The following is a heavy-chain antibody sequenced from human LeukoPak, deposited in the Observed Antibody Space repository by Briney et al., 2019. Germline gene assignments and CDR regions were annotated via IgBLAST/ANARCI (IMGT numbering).Heavy chain of an antibody. D-gene: IGHD3-9*01. Sequence: ASVKVSCKASGYTFTSYGISWVRQAPGHGLEWMGIINPSGGSTSYAQKFQGRVTMTRDTSTSTVYMELSSLRSEDTAVYYCAREYRRYFDAPACYWGQGTLVTVSS. J-gene: IGHJ4*02. CDR1: GYTFTSYG. CDR2: INPSGGST. V-gene: IGHV1-46*01. CDR3: AREYRRYFDAPACY.